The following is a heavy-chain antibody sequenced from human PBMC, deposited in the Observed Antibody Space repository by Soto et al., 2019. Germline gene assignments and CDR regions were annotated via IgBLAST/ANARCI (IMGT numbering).Heavy chain of an antibody. CDR1: GFSLATDGVG. CDR3: VHETRWLQMDS. Sequence: QITLKESGPTLVKPTQTLTLTCAFSGFSLATDGVGVSWIRQSPGKALEWRALIYWSGDKRYSPSLKSRLTITKVTSGNQVVLIMTNLDPMDTATYYCVHETRWLQMDSWGQGVPVTVSS. CDR2: IYWSGDK. J-gene: IGHJ4*02. V-gene: IGHV2-5*01. D-gene: IGHD5-12*01.